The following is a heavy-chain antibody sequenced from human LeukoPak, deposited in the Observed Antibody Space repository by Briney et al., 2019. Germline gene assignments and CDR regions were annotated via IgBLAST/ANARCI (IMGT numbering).Heavy chain of an antibody. J-gene: IGHJ4*02. CDR3: ARDQRAFSSSAPGDY. CDR1: GFTFSSYG. V-gene: IGHV3-30*03. D-gene: IGHD6-13*01. CDR2: ISFDGRHQ. Sequence: GRSLRLSCAASGFTFSSYGMHWVRQAPGQGLEWVAVISFDGRHQYYADSVKGRFTISRDNSKNTLSLQMNSLRAEDTAVYYCARDQRAFSSSAPGDYWGQGTLVTVSS.